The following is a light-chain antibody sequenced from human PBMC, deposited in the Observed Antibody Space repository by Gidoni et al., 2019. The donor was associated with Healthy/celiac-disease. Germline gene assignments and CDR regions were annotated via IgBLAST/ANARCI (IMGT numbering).Light chain of an antibody. V-gene: IGLV3-1*01. CDR1: KLGDKY. CDR3: QAWDSSTAMV. J-gene: IGLJ2*01. Sequence: SYELTQPPSVSVSPGQTASITCSGDKLGDKYACWSQQKPGQSPVLVIYQDSKRPSGIPERFAGSNSGNTATLTISGTQAMDEADDYCQAWDSSTAMVFGGGTKLTVL. CDR2: QDS.